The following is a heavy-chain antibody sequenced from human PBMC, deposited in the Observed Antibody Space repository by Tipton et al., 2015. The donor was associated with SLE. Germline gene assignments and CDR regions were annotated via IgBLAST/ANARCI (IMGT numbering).Heavy chain of an antibody. CDR1: GGSFSSHY. Sequence: TLSLTCDVYGGSFSSHYWSWIRQPPGKGLEWIGYIYYSGSTNYNPSLKSRVTISVDTSKNQFSLKLSSVTAADTAVYYCARLDARRDAFDIWGQGTMVTVSS. CDR2: IYYSGST. J-gene: IGHJ3*02. CDR3: ARLDARRDAFDI. V-gene: IGHV4-59*11. D-gene: IGHD1-1*01.